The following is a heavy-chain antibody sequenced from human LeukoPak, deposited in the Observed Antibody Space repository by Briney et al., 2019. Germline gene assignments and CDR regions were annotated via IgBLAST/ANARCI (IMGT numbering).Heavy chain of an antibody. D-gene: IGHD4-17*01. CDR2: INPNSGGT. Sequence: ASVKVSCKASGYTFTGYYMHWVRQAPGQGLEWMGWINPNSGGTNYAQKFQGRVTMTRDTSISTAYMELSRLRSDDTALYYCAKDGDYGDDYFDYWGQGTLVTVSS. CDR1: GYTFTGYY. V-gene: IGHV1-2*02. J-gene: IGHJ4*02. CDR3: AKDGDYGDDYFDY.